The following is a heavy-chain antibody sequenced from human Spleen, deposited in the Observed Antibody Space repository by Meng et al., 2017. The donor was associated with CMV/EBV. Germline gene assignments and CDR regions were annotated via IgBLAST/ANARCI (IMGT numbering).Heavy chain of an antibody. D-gene: IGHD2-2*02. V-gene: IGHV3-7*01. J-gene: IGHJ4*02. CDR3: ARAGLGYCSVTSCYNDD. CDR1: GFSFRTYW. Sequence: GESLKISCAASGFSFRTYWMTWVRQAPGKGLEWVASIKPDGSEKYYVESLKGRFTISRDNAKNSLYLQMNSLRAEDTAVYYCARAGLGYCSVTSCYNDDWGQGTLVTVSS. CDR2: IKPDGSEK.